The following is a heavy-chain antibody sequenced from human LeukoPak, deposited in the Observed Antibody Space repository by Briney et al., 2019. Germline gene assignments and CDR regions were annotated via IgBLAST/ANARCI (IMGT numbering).Heavy chain of an antibody. J-gene: IGHJ4*02. D-gene: IGHD5-24*01. CDR1: GFTFSSFG. CDR2: IRYDESKT. Sequence: GGSLRLSCAASGFTFSSFGMHWVRQAPGEGLEWVAFIRYDESKTFYADSVKGRFTISRDNSKNTVYLQMNSLRAEDTAVYSCARLQHLWNTPDDYWGQGTLVTVSS. CDR3: ARLQHLWNTPDDY. V-gene: IGHV3-30*02.